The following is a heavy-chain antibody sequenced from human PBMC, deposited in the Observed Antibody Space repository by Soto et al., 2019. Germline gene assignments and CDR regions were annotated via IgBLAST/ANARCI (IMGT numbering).Heavy chain of an antibody. CDR2: IIPIFGTA. D-gene: IGHD6-13*01. CDR1: GGTFSSYA. J-gene: IGHJ6*02. V-gene: IGHV1-69*06. Sequence: SVKVSCKASGGTFSSYAISWVRQAPGQGLEWMGGIIPIFGTANYAQKFQGRVTITADKSTSTAYMELSSLRSEDTAVYYCASSVAAAAYYYGMDVWGQGTTVTVYS. CDR3: ASSVAAAAYYYGMDV.